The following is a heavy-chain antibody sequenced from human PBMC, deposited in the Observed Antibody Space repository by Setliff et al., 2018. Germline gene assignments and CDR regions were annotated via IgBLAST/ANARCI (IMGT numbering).Heavy chain of an antibody. Sequence: ASVKVSCKASGYTFTSYYMHWVRQAPGQGLEWMGIINPSGGSTSYAQKFQGRVTMTRDTSISTAYMELSSLSSVTAADTAVYYCARDQWLVDYYYYGMDVWGQGTTVTVSS. CDR2: INPSGGST. V-gene: IGHV1-46*01. CDR3: ARDQWLVDYYYYGMDV. D-gene: IGHD6-19*01. J-gene: IGHJ6*02. CDR1: GYTFTSYY.